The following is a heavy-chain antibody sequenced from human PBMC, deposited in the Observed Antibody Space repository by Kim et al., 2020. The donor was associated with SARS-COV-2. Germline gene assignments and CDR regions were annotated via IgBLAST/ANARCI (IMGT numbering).Heavy chain of an antibody. CDR3: AKAGGSGSYSFDY. CDR1: GFNFNNYA. V-gene: IGHV3-23*03. Sequence: PGGSLRLSCAASGFNFNNYAMSWVRQAPGKGLEWVSTIYADGRGTHYVDSVKGRFTISRDNSKNTLYLQMNSLRAEDTAAYYCAKAGGSGSYSFDYWGQGALVTVSS. D-gene: IGHD3-10*01. CDR2: IYADGRGT. J-gene: IGHJ4*02.